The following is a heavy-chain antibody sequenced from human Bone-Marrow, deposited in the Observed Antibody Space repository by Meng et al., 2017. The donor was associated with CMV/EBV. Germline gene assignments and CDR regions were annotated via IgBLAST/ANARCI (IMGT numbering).Heavy chain of an antibody. CDR1: GGSISSYY. J-gene: IGHJ5*02. V-gene: IGHV4-59*01. D-gene: IGHD2-2*01. Sequence: SETLSLTCTVSGGSISSYYWSWIRQPPGKGLEWIGYIYYSGSTNYNPSLKSRVPISVDTSKNQFSLKLSSVAAADTAVYYCARTVVPAANNWFDPWGQGTLVTVSS. CDR2: IYYSGST. CDR3: ARTVVPAANNWFDP.